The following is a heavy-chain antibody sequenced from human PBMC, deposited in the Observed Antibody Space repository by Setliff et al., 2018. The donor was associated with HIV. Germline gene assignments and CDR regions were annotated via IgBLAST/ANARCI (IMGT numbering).Heavy chain of an antibody. Sequence: GASVKVSCKASGYTFTSYYLHWVRQAPGQGLEWMGWINPNSGGTNYAQKFQGWVTMTRDTSISTAYMELSRLRSDDTAVYYCAREPKGGDDRALDYWGQGTPVTVSS. J-gene: IGHJ4*02. CDR1: GYTFTSYY. CDR2: INPNSGGT. D-gene: IGHD3-16*01. V-gene: IGHV1-2*04. CDR3: AREPKGGDDRALDY.